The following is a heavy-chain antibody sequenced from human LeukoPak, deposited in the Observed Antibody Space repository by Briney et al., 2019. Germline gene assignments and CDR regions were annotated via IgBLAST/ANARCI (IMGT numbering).Heavy chain of an antibody. CDR1: GFTFSIYG. CDR3: GGLWSFDY. Sequence: GGSLRLSCAASGFTFSIYGMHWVRQAPGKGLEWVAFIRYDGSNKYYADSVKGRFTISRDNSKNTLYLQMNSLRAEDTAVYYCGGLWSFDYWGQGTLVTVSS. CDR2: IRYDGSNK. V-gene: IGHV3-30*02. D-gene: IGHD3-10*01. J-gene: IGHJ4*02.